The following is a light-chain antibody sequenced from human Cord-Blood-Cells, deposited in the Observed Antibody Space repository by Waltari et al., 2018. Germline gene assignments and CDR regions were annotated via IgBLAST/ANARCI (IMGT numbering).Light chain of an antibody. CDR2: DVS. V-gene: IGLV2-11*01. Sequence: QSALTQPRSVSGSPGQSVTISCTGTSSDVGGYNYVSWYQQHPGKAPKLMSYDVSKRPSGVPDRFSGAESGNTASLTIAGLQAEDEADYYCCSYAGRYVFGTGTKVTVL. CDR3: CSYAGRYV. CDR1: SSDVGGYNY. J-gene: IGLJ1*01.